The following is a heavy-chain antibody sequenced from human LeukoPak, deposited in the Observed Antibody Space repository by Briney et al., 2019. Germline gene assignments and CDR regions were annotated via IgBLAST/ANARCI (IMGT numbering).Heavy chain of an antibody. Sequence: GGSLRLSCAAFGFTFSSYEMNWVRQAPGKGLEWVSYISSSGSTIYYADSVKGRFTISRDNAKNSLYLQMNSLRAEDTAVYYCAELGITMIGGVWGKGTTVTISS. CDR3: AELGITMIGGV. V-gene: IGHV3-48*03. CDR1: GFTFSSYE. CDR2: ISSSGSTI. J-gene: IGHJ6*04. D-gene: IGHD3-10*02.